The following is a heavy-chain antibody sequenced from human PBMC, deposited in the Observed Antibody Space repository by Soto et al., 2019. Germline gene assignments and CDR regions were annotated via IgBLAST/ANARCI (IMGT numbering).Heavy chain of an antibody. CDR3: ATFYGGDCTTTTCYGDFDY. CDR2: IIPLFGIT. Sequence: QVQLEQSGAEVKKPGSSVKVSCKASGGIFNRYSVSWVRQAPGQGLEWMGRIIPLFGITNYAQKFQGRVMITADKSTNTAYMEVNGLRSEDTALYYCATFYGGDCTTTTCYGDFDYWGQGTLVTVTS. D-gene: IGHD2-2*01. CDR1: GGIFNRYS. J-gene: IGHJ4*02. V-gene: IGHV1-69*02.